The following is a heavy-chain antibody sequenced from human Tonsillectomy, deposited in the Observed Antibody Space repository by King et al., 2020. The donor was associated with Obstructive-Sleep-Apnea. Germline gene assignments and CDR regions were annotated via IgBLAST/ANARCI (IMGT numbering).Heavy chain of an antibody. D-gene: IGHD2-15*01. J-gene: IGHJ6*02. CDR1: GFSFSSYG. CDR2: ISYDGSNK. Sequence: VQLVESGGGVVQPGRSLRLSCAASGFSFSSYGMHWVRQAPGKGLEWVAVISYDGSNKYYADSVKGRFTISRDNSKNTLYLQMNSLRAEDTAVYYCAKNDLSCSGGRCYISNHYNYGMDVWGQGTTVTVSS. V-gene: IGHV3-30*18. CDR3: AKNDLSCSGGRCYISNHYNYGMDV.